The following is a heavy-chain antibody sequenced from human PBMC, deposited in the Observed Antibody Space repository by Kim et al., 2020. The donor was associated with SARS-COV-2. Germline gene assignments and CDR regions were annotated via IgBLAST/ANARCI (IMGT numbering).Heavy chain of an antibody. CDR3: ARDEGVFVH. V-gene: IGHV3-7*03. J-gene: IGHJ4*02. D-gene: IGHD6-13*01. Sequence: SEKYYVDSVKGRFTISRDNAKNSLYLQMNSLRAEDTAVYYCARDEGVFVHWGQGTLVTVSS. CDR2: SEK.